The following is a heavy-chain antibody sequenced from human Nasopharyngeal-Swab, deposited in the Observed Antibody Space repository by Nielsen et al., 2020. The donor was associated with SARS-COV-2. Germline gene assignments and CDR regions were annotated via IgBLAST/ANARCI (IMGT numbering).Heavy chain of an antibody. V-gene: IGHV4-34*01. J-gene: IGHJ6*02. D-gene: IGHD4-17*01. Sequence: RQAPGKGLERIGEINHSGSTNYNPSLKSRVTISVDTSKNQFSLKLSSVTAADTAVYYCARGSVTGGDGMDVWGQGTTVTVSS. CDR2: INHSGST. CDR3: ARGSVTGGDGMDV.